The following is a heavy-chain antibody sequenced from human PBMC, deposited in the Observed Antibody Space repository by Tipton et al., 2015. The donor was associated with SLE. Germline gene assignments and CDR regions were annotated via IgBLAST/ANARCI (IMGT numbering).Heavy chain of an antibody. CDR2: ISAYNGNT. V-gene: IGHV1-18*01. CDR3: ARNLGFWSGYYGEADAFDI. D-gene: IGHD3-3*01. CDR1: GYTFSSYD. Sequence: QVQLVQSGAEVKKPGASVKVSCKASGYTFSSYDISWVRQAPGQGLEWMGWISAYNGNTNYARKFQGRVTMTTDTSTSTAYMELRSLRSDDTAVYYCARNLGFWSGYYGEADAFDIWGQGTMVTVSS. J-gene: IGHJ3*02.